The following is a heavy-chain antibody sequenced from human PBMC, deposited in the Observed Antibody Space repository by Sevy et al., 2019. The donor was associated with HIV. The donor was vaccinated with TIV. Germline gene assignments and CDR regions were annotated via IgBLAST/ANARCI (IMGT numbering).Heavy chain of an antibody. J-gene: IGHJ4*02. CDR3: ARAGTRTYYYDSSGTGFDY. V-gene: IGHV1-2*02. CDR2: INPNSGGT. CDR1: GYTFTGYY. D-gene: IGHD3-22*01. Sequence: ASVKVSCKASGYTFTGYYMHWVRQAPGQGLEWMGWINPNSGGTNYAQKFQGRVTMTRDTSISTAYMELSRLRSDDTAVYYWARAGTRTYYYDSSGTGFDYWGQGTLVTVSS.